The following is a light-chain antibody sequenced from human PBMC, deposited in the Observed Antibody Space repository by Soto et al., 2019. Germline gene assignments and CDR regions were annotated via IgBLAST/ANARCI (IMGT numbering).Light chain of an antibody. V-gene: IGLV1-40*01. CDR2: GNS. J-gene: IGLJ2*01. Sequence: QSVLTQPPSVSGAPGQRVTISCTGSSYNIGAGYDVHGYQQLPGTAPKLIIYGNSNRPSGVPDRFSGSKSGTSASLAITGLQAEDEADYYCQSYDSSLSGVFGGGTKLTVL. CDR3: QSYDSSLSGV. CDR1: SYNIGAGYD.